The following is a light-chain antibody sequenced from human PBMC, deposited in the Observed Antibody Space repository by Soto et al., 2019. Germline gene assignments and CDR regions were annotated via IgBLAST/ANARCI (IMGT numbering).Light chain of an antibody. Sequence: DIQMTQSPSTLSASGGDTVSITCRASQRISSWLAWYQQKPGKAPKLLISKASSLESGVPSRFSGSGSGTEFTLTISSLQPDDFATYYCQQYNSYPGTFGQGTKVDI. CDR3: QQYNSYPGT. CDR1: QRISSW. CDR2: KAS. V-gene: IGKV1-5*03. J-gene: IGKJ1*01.